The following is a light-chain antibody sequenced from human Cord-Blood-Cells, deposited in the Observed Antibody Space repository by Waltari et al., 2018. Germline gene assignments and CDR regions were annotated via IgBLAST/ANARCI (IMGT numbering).Light chain of an antibody. CDR3: QQYNNWPPYT. CDR1: QSIISY. CDR2: AAS. J-gene: IGKJ2*01. Sequence: DIQMTQSPSSLSASVGDRVTITCRASQSIISYLNWYQQKPGKAPKLLIYAASSLQSGVPSRFSGSGSGTDFTLTISSLQPEDFAVYYCQQYNNWPPYTFGQGTKLEIK. V-gene: IGKV1-39*01.